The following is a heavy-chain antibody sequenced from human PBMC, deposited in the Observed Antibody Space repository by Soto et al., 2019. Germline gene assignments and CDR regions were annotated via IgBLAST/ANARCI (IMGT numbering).Heavy chain of an antibody. CDR2: SSAYNGKT. CDR1: GYPFTSYG. Sequence: QVQLVQSGAEVKKPGASVKVSCKTSGYPFTSYGINWVRQAPGQGPEWMGWSSAYNGKTSYTQKFQCRVTMTTDTSTSTAYMELRSLRSDDTAVYYCARDRLIAVTGLLHYWGQGTLVTVSS. D-gene: IGHD6-19*01. V-gene: IGHV1-18*01. CDR3: ARDRLIAVTGLLHY. J-gene: IGHJ4*02.